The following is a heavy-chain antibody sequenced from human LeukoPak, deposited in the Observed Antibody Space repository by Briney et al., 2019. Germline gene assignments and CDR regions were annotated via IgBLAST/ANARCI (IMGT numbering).Heavy chain of an antibody. CDR3: ASYGGELFDY. J-gene: IGHJ4*02. D-gene: IGHD4-23*01. CDR1: GGSISSYY. V-gene: IGHV4-4*09. Sequence: SGTLSLTCTVSGGSISSYYWSWIRQPPGKGLEWIGYIYTSGSTNYNPSLKSRVTISVDTSKNQFSLKLSSVTAADTAVYYCASYGGELFDYWGQGTLVTVSS. CDR2: IYTSGST.